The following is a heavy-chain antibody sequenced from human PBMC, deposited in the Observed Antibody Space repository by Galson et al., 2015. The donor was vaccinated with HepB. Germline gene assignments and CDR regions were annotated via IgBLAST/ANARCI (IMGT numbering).Heavy chain of an antibody. D-gene: IGHD3-10*01. Sequence: QSGAEVKKPGESLKISCRGSGYSFTSYWIGWVRQMPGKGLEWMGIIYPGDSDTRYSPSFQGQVTISADKSISTAYLQWSSLKASDTAMYYCARHYYGSGSYYYFDYWGQGALVTVSS. V-gene: IGHV5-51*01. CDR2: IYPGDSDT. J-gene: IGHJ4*02. CDR3: ARHYYGSGSYYYFDY. CDR1: GYSFTSYW.